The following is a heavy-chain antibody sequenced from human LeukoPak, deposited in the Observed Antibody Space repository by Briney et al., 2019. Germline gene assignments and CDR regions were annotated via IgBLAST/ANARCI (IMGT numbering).Heavy chain of an antibody. CDR2: INWNGGST. Sequence: GGSLRLSCAASGFTFDDYGMSWVRQAPGKGLEWVSGINWNGGSTGYADSVKGRFTISRDNAKNSLYLQMNSLRAEDTALYYCARGGITIFGVVSYTDVWGKGTTVTVSS. CDR3: ARGGITIFGVVSYTDV. CDR1: GFTFDDYG. D-gene: IGHD3-3*01. J-gene: IGHJ6*03. V-gene: IGHV3-20*04.